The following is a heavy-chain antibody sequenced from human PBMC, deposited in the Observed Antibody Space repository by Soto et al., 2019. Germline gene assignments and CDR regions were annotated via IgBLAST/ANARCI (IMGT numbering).Heavy chain of an antibody. V-gene: IGHV1-69*06. Sequence: QVQLVQSGAEVKKPGSSVKVSCKASGGTFSSYAISWVRQAPGQGLEWMGGIIPIFGTANYAQKFQGRVTSTADKSTSTAYIELSSLRSEDTAVYYCARGEPRILTGYYTAPYNSYRMDVWGQGTTVTVSS. J-gene: IGHJ6*02. D-gene: IGHD3-9*01. CDR1: GGTFSSYA. CDR2: IIPIFGTA. CDR3: ARGEPRILTGYYTAPYNSYRMDV.